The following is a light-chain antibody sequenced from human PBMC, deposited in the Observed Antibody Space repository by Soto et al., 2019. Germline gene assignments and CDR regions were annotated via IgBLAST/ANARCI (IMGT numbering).Light chain of an antibody. V-gene: IGLV2-8*01. CDR1: SSDVGGYNY. CDR3: SSYAGSNKV. CDR2: EVS. J-gene: IGLJ2*01. Sequence: SALTQPPSASGSPGQSVTISCTGTSSDVGGYNYVSWYQQHPGKAPKLMIYEVSKRPAGVPDRFSGSKSGNTASLTVSGLQAEDEADYYCSSYAGSNKVFGGGTKFTVL.